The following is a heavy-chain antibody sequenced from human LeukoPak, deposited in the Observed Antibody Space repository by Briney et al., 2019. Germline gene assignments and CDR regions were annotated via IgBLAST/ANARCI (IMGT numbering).Heavy chain of an antibody. V-gene: IGHV3-23*01. D-gene: IGHD2-2*01. CDR1: GFTFSSYA. CDR2: ISGSGGST. CDR3: AKDRGYCSSTSCRGRLVGD. J-gene: IGHJ4*02. Sequence: GGSLRLSCAASGFTFSSYAMSWVRQAPGKGLEWVSAISGSGGSTYYADSVKGRFTISRDNSKNTLYLQMNSLRAEDTAVYYCAKDRGYCSSTSCRGRLVGDWGQGTLVTVSS.